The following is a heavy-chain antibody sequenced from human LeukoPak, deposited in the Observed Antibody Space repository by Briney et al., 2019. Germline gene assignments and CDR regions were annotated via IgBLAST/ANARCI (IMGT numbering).Heavy chain of an antibody. J-gene: IGHJ6*03. CDR1: GYTFTSYY. CDR2: INPSGGST. Sequence: GASVKDSCKASGYTFTSYYMHWVRQAPGQGLEWMGIINPSGGSTSCAQKFQGRVTMTRDTSTSTVYMELSSLRSEDTAVYYCARGPLVPGYMDVWGKGTTVTVSS. V-gene: IGHV1-46*01. D-gene: IGHD2-2*01. CDR3: ARGPLVPGYMDV.